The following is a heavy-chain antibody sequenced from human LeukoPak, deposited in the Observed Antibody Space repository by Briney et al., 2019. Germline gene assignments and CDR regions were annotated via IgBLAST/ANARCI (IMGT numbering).Heavy chain of an antibody. D-gene: IGHD3-10*02. CDR2: ISSSGSTI. CDR1: GFTFSSYA. CDR3: AELGITMIGGV. J-gene: IGHJ6*04. V-gene: IGHV3-48*03. Sequence: GGSLRLSCAASGFTFSSYAMNWVRQAPGKGLEWVSYISSSGSTIYYADSVKGRFTISRDNAKNSLYLQMNSLRAEDTAVYYCAELGITMIGGVWGKGTTVSIPS.